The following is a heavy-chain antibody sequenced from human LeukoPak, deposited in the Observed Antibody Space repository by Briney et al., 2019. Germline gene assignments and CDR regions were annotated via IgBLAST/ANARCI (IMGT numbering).Heavy chain of an antibody. J-gene: IGHJ5*02. D-gene: IGHD2-15*01. CDR1: GGSISSSSYY. V-gene: IGHV4-39*07. CDR3: ARLLGYCSGGSCGWFDP. CDR2: IYYSGST. Sequence: PSETLSLTCTVSGGSISSSSYYWGWIRQPPGKGLEWIGSIYYSGSTYYNPSLKSRVTISVDTSKNQFSLKLSSVTAADTAVYYCARLLGYCSGGSCGWFDPWGQGTLVTVSS.